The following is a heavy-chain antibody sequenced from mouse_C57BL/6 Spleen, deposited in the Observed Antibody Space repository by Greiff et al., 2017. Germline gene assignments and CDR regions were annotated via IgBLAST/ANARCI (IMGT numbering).Heavy chain of an antibody. Sequence: EVKLVESGEGLVKPGGFLKLSCAASGFTFSSYAMSWVRQTPEKRLEWVAYISSGGDYIYYADTVKGRFTISRDNARNTLYLQMSSLKSEDTAMYYCTRVGLLRAMDYWGQGTSVTVSS. CDR3: TRVGLLRAMDY. CDR2: ISSGGDYI. CDR1: GFTFSSYA. J-gene: IGHJ4*01. V-gene: IGHV5-9-1*02. D-gene: IGHD2-3*01.